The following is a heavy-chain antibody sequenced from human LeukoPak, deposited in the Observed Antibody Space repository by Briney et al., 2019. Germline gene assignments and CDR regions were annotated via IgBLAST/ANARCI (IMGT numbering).Heavy chain of an antibody. CDR3: AKDDTMIVVVIISFDY. D-gene: IGHD3-22*01. V-gene: IGHV3-23*01. CDR1: GFTFSSYA. J-gene: IGHJ4*02. Sequence: PGGSLRLSCAASGFTFSSYAMSWVRQAPGKGLEWVSAISGSGGSTYYADSVKGQFTISRDNSKNTLYLQMNSLRAEDTAVYYCAKDDTMIVVVIISFDYWGQGTLVTVSS. CDR2: ISGSGGST.